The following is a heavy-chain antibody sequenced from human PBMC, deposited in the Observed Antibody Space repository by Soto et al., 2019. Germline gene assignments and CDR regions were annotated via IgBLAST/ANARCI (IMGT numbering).Heavy chain of an antibody. CDR1: RFNFSAAW. CDR3: ATDPSSSGPT. J-gene: IGHJ4*02. CDR2: IKPKSEGETA. D-gene: IGHD6-19*01. V-gene: IGHV3-15*07. Sequence: EMQLVQSGGGLVKPGGSLRLSCVASRFNFSAAWLTWIRQAPGKGLEWVGRIKPKSEGETADYTAPVRGKFTISRDDSQNTLHLQMDSLKTENTAVHYCATDPSSSGPTWGLGVLVTVSS.